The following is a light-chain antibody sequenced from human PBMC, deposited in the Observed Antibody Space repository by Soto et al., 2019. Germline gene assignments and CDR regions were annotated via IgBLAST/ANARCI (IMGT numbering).Light chain of an antibody. CDR3: QQYNSYSPT. Sequence: DIQLTQSPSLLSASVGDRVTITCRASHDISTYLAWYQQKPGKAPKLLIYDASSLESGVPSRFSGSGSGTEFTLTISSLQPDDFTTYYCQQYNSYSPTFGGGTKVDIK. CDR2: DAS. J-gene: IGKJ4*01. V-gene: IGKV1-5*01. CDR1: HDISTY.